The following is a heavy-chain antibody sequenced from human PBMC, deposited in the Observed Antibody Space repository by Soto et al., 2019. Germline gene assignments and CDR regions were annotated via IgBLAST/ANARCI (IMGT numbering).Heavy chain of an antibody. Sequence: SETLSLTCTVSGGSISSGGYYWSWIRQHPGKGLEWIGYIYYSGSTYYNPSLKSRVTISVDTSKNQFSLKLSSVTAADTAVYYCARLISFDYGDLTSGSDYWGQGTLVTVSS. V-gene: IGHV4-31*03. D-gene: IGHD4-17*01. J-gene: IGHJ4*02. CDR3: ARLISFDYGDLTSGSDY. CDR2: IYYSGST. CDR1: GGSISSGGYY.